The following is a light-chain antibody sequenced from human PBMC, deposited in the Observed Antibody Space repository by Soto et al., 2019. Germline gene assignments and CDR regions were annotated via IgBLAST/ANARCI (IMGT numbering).Light chain of an antibody. V-gene: IGLV2-14*03. CDR3: SSYTTSNTRQIV. J-gene: IGLJ1*01. Sequence: QSVRTQPASVSGSPGQSITISCTGTSSDVGGYNYVSWYQHHPGKAPKLMIYDVSNRPSGVSNRFSGSKSGNTASLTISGLQPEDEADYYCSSYTTSNTRQIVFGTGTKLTVL. CDR2: DVS. CDR1: SSDVGGYNY.